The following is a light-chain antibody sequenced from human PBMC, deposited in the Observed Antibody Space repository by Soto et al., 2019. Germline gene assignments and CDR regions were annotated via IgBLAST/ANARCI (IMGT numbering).Light chain of an antibody. Sequence: EIVLTQSPATLSLSPGERATLSCRASQSVSSYLAWYQQKPGQAPRLLIYDASNRATGMPARFSGSGSGTDFTLTISSVEPEDFAVYYCQERRNWPPFTFGPGTKVDIK. CDR2: DAS. CDR3: QERRNWPPFT. V-gene: IGKV3-11*01. CDR1: QSVSSY. J-gene: IGKJ3*01.